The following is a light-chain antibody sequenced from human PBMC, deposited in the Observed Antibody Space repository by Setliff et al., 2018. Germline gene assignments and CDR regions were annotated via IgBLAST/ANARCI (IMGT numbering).Light chain of an antibody. CDR1: SSNIGSNT. J-gene: IGLJ2*01. CDR2: RNN. V-gene: IGLV1-44*01. CDR3: AAWDDSLNGPV. Sequence: QSALTQPPSASGTPGQRVTISCSGSSSNIGSNTVNWYQQLPGTAPKLLIYRNNQRPSGVPDRFSGSKSGTSASLAISGLQSEDEADYYCAAWDDSLNGPVFGGGTKVT.